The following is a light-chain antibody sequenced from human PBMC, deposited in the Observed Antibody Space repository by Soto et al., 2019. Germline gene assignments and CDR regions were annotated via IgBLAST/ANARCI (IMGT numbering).Light chain of an antibody. J-gene: IGKJ1*01. Sequence: EIVLTQSPGTLSLSPGERATLSCRASQSVSSSYLAWYQQKPGQAPRLLIYGASSRATGIPARFSGSGSGTDFTLTISRLEPEDFAVYYCQQYASSPPTFGQGTKVEIK. CDR3: QQYASSPPT. CDR2: GAS. V-gene: IGKV3-20*01. CDR1: QSVSSSY.